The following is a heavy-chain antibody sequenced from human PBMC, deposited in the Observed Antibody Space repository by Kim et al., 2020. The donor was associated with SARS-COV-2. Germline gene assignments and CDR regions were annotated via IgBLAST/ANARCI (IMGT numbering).Heavy chain of an antibody. Sequence: KTRYAQKLQGRGTLTSDTSAGTAYMELSSLRSEDTAVYYCARGFFKGHDYWGQGTLVTVSS. D-gene: IGHD3-3*01. CDR2: KT. J-gene: IGHJ4*02. CDR3: ARGFFKGHDY. V-gene: IGHV1-3*01.